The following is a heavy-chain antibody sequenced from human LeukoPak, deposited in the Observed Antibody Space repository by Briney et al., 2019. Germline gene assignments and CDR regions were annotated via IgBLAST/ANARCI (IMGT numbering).Heavy chain of an antibody. Sequence: GGSLRLSCAASGFTFSSSAMSWVRQAPGKGLEWVANIKQDGSEKYYVDSVKGRFTISRDNAKNSLYLQMNSLRAEDTAVYYCARDRELLWFGELDYWGQGTLVTVSS. J-gene: IGHJ4*02. CDR2: IKQDGSEK. V-gene: IGHV3-7*01. D-gene: IGHD3-10*01. CDR1: GFTFSSSA. CDR3: ARDRELLWFGELDY.